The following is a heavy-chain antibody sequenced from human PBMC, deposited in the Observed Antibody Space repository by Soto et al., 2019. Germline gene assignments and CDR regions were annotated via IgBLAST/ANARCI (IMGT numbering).Heavy chain of an antibody. J-gene: IGHJ5*02. V-gene: IGHV3-7*03. CDR3: EREEESVGSTPSGFHP. CDR2: IKQDGSEK. CDR1: GFTFGKYW. Sequence: PGGSLRLSCVGSGFTFGKYWMDWLRQTPGKGLEWVANIKQDGSEKFYVDSVRGRFTISRDNAKNSVYLEMNRLRDEDTGVYYCEREEESVGSTPSGFHPWGQGVKVTVSS. D-gene: IGHD3-10*01.